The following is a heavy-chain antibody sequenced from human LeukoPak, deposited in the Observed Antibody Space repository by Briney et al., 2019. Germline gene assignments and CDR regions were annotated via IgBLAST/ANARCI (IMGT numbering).Heavy chain of an antibody. J-gene: IGHJ4*02. CDR1: GGSISSSSYY. D-gene: IGHD2-2*01. Sequence: SETLFPTCTVSGGSISSSSYYWGWIRQPPGKGLEWIGSIYYSGSTYYNPSLKSRVTISVDTSKNQFSLKLSSVTAADTAVYYCARDLSAAMGFDYWGQGTLVTVSS. CDR3: ARDLSAAMGFDY. CDR2: IYYSGST. V-gene: IGHV4-39*07.